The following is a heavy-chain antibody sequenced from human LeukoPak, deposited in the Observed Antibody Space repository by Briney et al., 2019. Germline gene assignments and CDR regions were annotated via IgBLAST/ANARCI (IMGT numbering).Heavy chain of an antibody. CDR2: IKQDGSTK. CDR1: GFTFAKSW. CDR3: ARDTDGSLDY. Sequence: GGSLRLSCAASGFTFAKSWMAWVRQAPGKGLEWVANIKQDGSTKHYADSLKGRFTISGDNSRNSLYLQLYSLRADDTAVYYCARDTDGSLDYWGQGILVTVAS. J-gene: IGHJ4*02. V-gene: IGHV3-7*01. D-gene: IGHD1-26*01.